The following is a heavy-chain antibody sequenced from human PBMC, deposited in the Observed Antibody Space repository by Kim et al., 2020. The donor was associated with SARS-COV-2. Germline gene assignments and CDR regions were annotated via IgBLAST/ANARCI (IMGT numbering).Heavy chain of an antibody. J-gene: IGHJ4*02. Sequence: KGPFTVARDNSKNTLYLQMSSLRVEDTAVYYCARDLDSSDRSGWIESSFDYWGQGTLVTVSS. D-gene: IGHD3-22*01. V-gene: IGHV3-30*07. CDR3: ARDLDSSDRSGWIESSFDY.